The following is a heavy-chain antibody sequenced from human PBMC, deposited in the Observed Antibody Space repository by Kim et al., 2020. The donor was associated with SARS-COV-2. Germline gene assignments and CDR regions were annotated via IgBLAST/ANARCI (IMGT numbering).Heavy chain of an antibody. CDR3: ARSGSGYSSGWGGDYFDY. V-gene: IGHV4-39*01. J-gene: IGHJ4*02. D-gene: IGHD6-19*01. Sequence: KSRVTISVDTSKNQFSLKLSSVTAADTAVYYCARSGSGYSSGWGGDYFDYWGQGTLVTVSS.